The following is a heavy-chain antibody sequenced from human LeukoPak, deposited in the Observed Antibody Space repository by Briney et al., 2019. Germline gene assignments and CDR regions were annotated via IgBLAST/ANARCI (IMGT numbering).Heavy chain of an antibody. V-gene: IGHV3-21*01. CDR2: ISSSSSYI. CDR1: GFTFSSYS. CDR3: ARDGYSSSSWSMDSAFDI. J-gene: IGHJ3*02. Sequence: PGGSLRLSCAASGFTFSSYSMNWVRQAPGKGLEWVSSISSSSSYIYYADSVKGRFTISRDNAKNSLYLQMNSLRAEDTAVYYCARDGYSSSSWSMDSAFDIWGQGTMVTVSS. D-gene: IGHD6-13*01.